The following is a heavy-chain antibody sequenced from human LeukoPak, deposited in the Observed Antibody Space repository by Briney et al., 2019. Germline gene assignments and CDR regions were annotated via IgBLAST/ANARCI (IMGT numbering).Heavy chain of an antibody. CDR1: GGSFGGYY. D-gene: IGHD2-2*01. Sequence: SETLSLTCAVYGGSFGGYYWSWIRQPPGKGLEWIGEINHSGSTNYNPSLKSRVTISVDTSKNQFSLKLSSVTAADTAVYYCARKGYCSSTSCYPLLYYFDYWGQGTLVTVSS. V-gene: IGHV4-34*01. CDR2: INHSGST. CDR3: ARKGYCSSTSCYPLLYYFDY. J-gene: IGHJ4*02.